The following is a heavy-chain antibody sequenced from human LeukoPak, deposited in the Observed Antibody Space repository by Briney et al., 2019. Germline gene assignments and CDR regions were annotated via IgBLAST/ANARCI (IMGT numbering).Heavy chain of an antibody. V-gene: IGHV3-23*01. CDR3: ASGRRQASYYYYYGMDV. J-gene: IGHJ6*02. CDR2: ITNSGGST. CDR1: GFTFSSYA. Sequence: GGSLRLSCAASGFTFSSYAMSWVRQASGKGLEWVSVITNSGGSTYYADSVKGRFTISRDNSKNTLYLQMNSLGAEDTAVYYCASGRRQASYYYYYGMDVWGQGTTVTVSS.